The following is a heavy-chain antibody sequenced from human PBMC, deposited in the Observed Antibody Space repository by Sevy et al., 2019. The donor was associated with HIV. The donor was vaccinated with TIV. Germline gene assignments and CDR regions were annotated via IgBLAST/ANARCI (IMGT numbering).Heavy chain of an antibody. J-gene: IGHJ5*02. D-gene: IGHD2-2*01. V-gene: IGHV1-2*02. CDR3: ASVVVPAARYNWFDP. CDR1: GYTFTGYY. Sequence: ASVKVSCKASGYTFTGYYMHWVRQAPGQGLEWMGWINPNSGGTNYAQKFQGRVTMTRDTSISTAYMELSRLRSDDTAVYYCASVVVPAARYNWFDPWGQGTLVTVSS. CDR2: INPNSGGT.